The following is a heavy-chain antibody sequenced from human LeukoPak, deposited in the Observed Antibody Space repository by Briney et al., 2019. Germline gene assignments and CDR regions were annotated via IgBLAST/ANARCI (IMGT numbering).Heavy chain of an antibody. D-gene: IGHD3-10*01. J-gene: IGHJ5*02. CDR3: ARDSSGGYYSWFDP. V-gene: IGHV4-61*01. CDR2: IYYSGST. Sequence: SETLSLTCTVSGGSISSSSYYWSWIRQPPGKGLEWIGYIYYSGSTNYNPSLKSRVTISVDTSKNQFSLKLSSVTAADTAVYYCARDSSGGYYSWFDPWGQGTLVTVSS. CDR1: GGSISSSSYY.